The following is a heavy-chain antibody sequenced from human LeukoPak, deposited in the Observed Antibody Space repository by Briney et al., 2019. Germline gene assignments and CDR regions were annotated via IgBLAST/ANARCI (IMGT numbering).Heavy chain of an antibody. CDR1: GVTLTSYA. CDR3: AKGRDGYNSLDY. CDR2: ISSSGGST. D-gene: IGHD5-24*01. Sequence: GGSLRLSCAASGVTLTSYAMRWVCQAPGKGRWWVSAISSSGGSTDYSDSLKGRFTISRDNSKNTLYLQMNSLRAEDTAVYYCAKGRDGYNSLDYWGQGTLVTVSS. J-gene: IGHJ4*02. V-gene: IGHV3-23*01.